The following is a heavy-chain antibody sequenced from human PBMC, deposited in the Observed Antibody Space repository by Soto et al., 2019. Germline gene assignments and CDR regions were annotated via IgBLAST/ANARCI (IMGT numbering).Heavy chain of an antibody. J-gene: IGHJ4*02. CDR2: LSAHNGNT. CDR1: GYTFTSYG. D-gene: IGHD1-26*01. V-gene: IGHV1-18*01. CDR3: ARDAAVGLFDY. Sequence: QVQLVQSGAEVKKPGASVKVSCKASGYTFTSYGISWVRPAPGQGLEWMGWLSAHNGNTNHAQKLQGRVTMTTDTXTSTAYMELRSLRXXDTAVYYCARDAAVGLFDYWGQGTLVTVSS.